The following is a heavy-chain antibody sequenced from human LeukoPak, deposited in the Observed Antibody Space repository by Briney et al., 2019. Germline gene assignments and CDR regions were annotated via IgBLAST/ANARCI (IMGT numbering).Heavy chain of an antibody. D-gene: IGHD5-12*01. CDR1: GFTFNSYT. J-gene: IGHJ4*02. CDR2: ISGNATVS. V-gene: IGHV3-23*01. Sequence: GGSLRLSCEASGFTFNSYTMTWVRQAPGKGLEWVSAISGNATVSYHTNSVKGRFTISRDNSKNTLYLVMNGLRAEDTAVYYCAKRGGHELDYWGQGTLVTVAS. CDR3: AKRGGHELDY.